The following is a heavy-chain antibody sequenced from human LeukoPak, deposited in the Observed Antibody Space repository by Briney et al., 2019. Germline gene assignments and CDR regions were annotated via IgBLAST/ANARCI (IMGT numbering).Heavy chain of an antibody. Sequence: ASVKVSCKASGYTFTGYYMHWVRQAPGQGLEWMGWINPNSGGTNYAQKFQGRVTMTRDTSISTAYMELSSLRSEDTAVYYCARDLDDSSGYYPSWGQGTLVTVSS. D-gene: IGHD3-22*01. CDR2: INPNSGGT. CDR3: ARDLDDSSGYYPS. V-gene: IGHV1-2*02. J-gene: IGHJ5*02. CDR1: GYTFTGYY.